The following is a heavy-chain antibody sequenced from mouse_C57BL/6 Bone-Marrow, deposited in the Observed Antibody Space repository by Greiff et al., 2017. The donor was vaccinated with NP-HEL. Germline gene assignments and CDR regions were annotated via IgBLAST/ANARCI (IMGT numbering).Heavy chain of an antibody. CDR2: IYPRSGNT. CDR1: GYTFTSYG. J-gene: IGHJ3*01. V-gene: IGHV1-81*01. Sequence: VQLQQSGAELARPGASVKLSCKASGYTFTSYGISWVKQRTGQGLEWIGEIYPRSGNTYYNEKFKGKATLTADKSSSTAYMELRSLTSEDSAVYFCAREEGSAYYDYDWFGYWGQGTLVTVSA. CDR3: AREEGSAYYDYDWFGY. D-gene: IGHD2-4*01.